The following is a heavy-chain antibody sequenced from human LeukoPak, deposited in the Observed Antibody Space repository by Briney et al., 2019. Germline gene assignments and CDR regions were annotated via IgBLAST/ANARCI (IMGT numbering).Heavy chain of an antibody. CDR2: TYRRSKWSN. CDR3: ARGYGGATDC. D-gene: IGHD3-16*01. CDR1: GDSVSSNSAT. Sequence: SRTLSLTCAISGDSVSSNSATWNWIRQSPSRGLEWLGRTYRRSKWSNDYAVSLRGRISINPDTSKNQFSLQLNSVTPEDTAVYYCARGYGGATDCWGQGTLVTVSS. V-gene: IGHV6-1*01. J-gene: IGHJ4*02.